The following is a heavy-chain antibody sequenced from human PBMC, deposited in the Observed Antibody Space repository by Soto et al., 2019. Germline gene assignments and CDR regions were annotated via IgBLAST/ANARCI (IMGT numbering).Heavy chain of an antibody. CDR2: IIPISETT. CDR3: ARSQGSSTSLEIYYYYYYGMDV. Sequence: GASVKVSCKASGGTFSSYAISWVRQAPGQGLEWMGGIIPISETTNYAQKFQGRVTITADESKSTAYMELSSLKSEDTAVYYCARSQGSSTSLEIYYYYYYGMDVWAQGTTVTVSS. V-gene: IGHV1-69*13. D-gene: IGHD2-2*01. J-gene: IGHJ6*02. CDR1: GGTFSSYA.